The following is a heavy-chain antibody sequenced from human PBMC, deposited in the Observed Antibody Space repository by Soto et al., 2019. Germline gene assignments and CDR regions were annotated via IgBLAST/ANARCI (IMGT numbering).Heavy chain of an antibody. Sequence: QVQLVQSGAEEKKPGASVKVSCKASGYTFTSYAMHWVRQAPGQRLEWMGWINAGNGNTKYSQKFQGRVTITRDTSASTAYMELCSLRSEDTAVYYCARGGRGWQGWFDPWGQGTLVTVSS. D-gene: IGHD6-19*01. CDR2: INAGNGNT. CDR1: GYTFTSYA. J-gene: IGHJ5*02. V-gene: IGHV1-3*05. CDR3: ARGGRGWQGWFDP.